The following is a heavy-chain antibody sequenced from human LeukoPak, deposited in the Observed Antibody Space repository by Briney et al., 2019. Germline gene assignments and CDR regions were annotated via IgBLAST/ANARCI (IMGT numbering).Heavy chain of an antibody. V-gene: IGHV3-72*01. CDR1: GFSFSDHY. Sequence: GGSLRLSYAASGFSFSDHYMDWVRPAPGKGLEWVGRIRNKDNSYTTEYAASVKGRFAISRDDSKNSLYLQMNSLKAEDTAVYYCTRGPPDYWGQGTLVTVSS. CDR2: IRNKDNSYTT. J-gene: IGHJ4*02. CDR3: TRGPPDY.